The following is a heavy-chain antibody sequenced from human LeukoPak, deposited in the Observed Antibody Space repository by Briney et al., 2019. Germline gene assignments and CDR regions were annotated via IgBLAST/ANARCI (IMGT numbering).Heavy chain of an antibody. D-gene: IGHD1-26*01. CDR3: ARDHQGGIDY. CDR2: IYYSGSS. J-gene: IGHJ4*02. CDR1: GGSISSYY. V-gene: IGHV4-59*01. Sequence: SETLSLTCTVSGGSISSYYWSWIRQPPGKGPEWIGYIYYSGSSNYNPSLKSRVTISVDTSKNQFSLKLSSVTAADTAVYYCARDHQGGIDYWGQGTLVTVSS.